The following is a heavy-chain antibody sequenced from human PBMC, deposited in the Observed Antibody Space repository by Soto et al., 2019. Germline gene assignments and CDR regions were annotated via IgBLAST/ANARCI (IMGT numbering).Heavy chain of an antibody. J-gene: IGHJ5*02. Sequence: NPSETLSLTCAVYGGSFSGYYWSWIRQPPGKGLEWIGEINHSGSTNYNPSLKSRVTISVDTSKNQFSLKLSSVTAADTAVYYCARLGIVGATGGWFDPWGQGTLV. CDR2: INHSGST. CDR3: ARLGIVGATGGWFDP. D-gene: IGHD1-26*01. CDR1: GGSFSGYY. V-gene: IGHV4-34*01.